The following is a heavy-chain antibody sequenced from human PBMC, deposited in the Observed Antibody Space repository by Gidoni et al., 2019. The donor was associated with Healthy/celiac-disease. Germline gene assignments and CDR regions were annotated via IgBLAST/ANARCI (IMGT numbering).Heavy chain of an antibody. V-gene: IGHV4-61*02. J-gene: IGHJ4*02. Sequence: QVQLQESGPGLVKPSQTLSLTCTVSGGSISSGSYYWSWIRQPAGKGLEWIGRIYTSGSTNYNPSLKSRVTISVDTSKNQFSLKLSSVTAADTAVYYCARGHFGSSGWTYYFDYWGQGTLVTVSS. CDR2: IYTSGST. D-gene: IGHD6-19*01. CDR3: ARGHFGSSGWTYYFDY. CDR1: GGSISSGSYY.